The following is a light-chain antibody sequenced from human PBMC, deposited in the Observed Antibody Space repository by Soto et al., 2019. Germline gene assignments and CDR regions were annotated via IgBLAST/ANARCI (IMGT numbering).Light chain of an antibody. V-gene: IGLV2-14*01. CDR3: VSYTTTSTYV. CDR2: DVT. CDR1: SSDVGAYNY. Sequence: SALPHPATVCGSPGSSSAISCTGNSSDVGAYNYVSWYQQHPAKAPKLMIYDVTNRPSGVSDRFSGSKSGDTASLTISGLQAEYEADYYCVSYTTTSTYVFGSGTKVTFL. J-gene: IGLJ1*01.